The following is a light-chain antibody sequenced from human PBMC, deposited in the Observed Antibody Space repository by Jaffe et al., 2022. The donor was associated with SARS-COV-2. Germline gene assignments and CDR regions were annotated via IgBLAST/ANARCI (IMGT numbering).Light chain of an antibody. CDR1: SSNIGSNT. Sequence: QYVLTQPPSASGTPGQRVTISCSGGSSNIGSNTVNWYQHLPGTAPKLLIYSNNQRPSGVPDRFSGSKSGTSASLAISGLQSEDEADYYCAAWDDSLNVWVFGGGTKLTVL. CDR3: AAWDDSLNVWV. V-gene: IGLV1-44*01. J-gene: IGLJ3*02. CDR2: SNN.